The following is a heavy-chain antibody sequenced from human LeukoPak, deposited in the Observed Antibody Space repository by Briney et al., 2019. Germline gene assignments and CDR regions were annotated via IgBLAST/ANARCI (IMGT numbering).Heavy chain of an antibody. CDR1: GASISSSGSF. J-gene: IGHJ4*02. D-gene: IGHD3-10*01. CDR2: IYYSGST. V-gene: IGHV4-39*01. CDR3: ARLGSYFGLFFY. Sequence: SETLSLTCTVSGASISSSGSFWAWIRQPPGKGLEWIGTIYYSGSTNYKPSLKSRVTISVDTSKNQFSLKLNSVTAADTAVYYCARLGSYFGLFFYWGQGTLVTVSS.